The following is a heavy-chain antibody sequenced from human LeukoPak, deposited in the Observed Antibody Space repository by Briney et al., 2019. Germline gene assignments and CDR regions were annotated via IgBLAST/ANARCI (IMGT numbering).Heavy chain of an antibody. CDR2: IYYSGST. V-gene: IGHV4-39*01. Sequence: SETLSLTCTVSGGSISSSSYYWGWIRQPPGKGLEWIGSIYYSGSTYYNPSLKSRVTISVDTSKNQFSLKLSSVTAADTAVYYCVAAAAAYYFDYWGQGTLVTVSS. CDR1: GGSISSSSYY. D-gene: IGHD6-13*01. CDR3: VAAAAAYYFDY. J-gene: IGHJ4*02.